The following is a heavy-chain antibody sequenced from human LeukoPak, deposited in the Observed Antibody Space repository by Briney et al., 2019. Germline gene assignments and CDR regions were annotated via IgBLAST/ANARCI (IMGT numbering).Heavy chain of an antibody. Sequence: LSLTCTVSGGSVSSGSYYWSWVRQAPGKGLEWVAVISYDGSNKYYADSVKGRFTISRDNSKNTLYLQMNSLRAEDTAVYYCARTTEFDYWGQGTLVTVSS. V-gene: IGHV3-30-3*01. CDR1: GGSVSSGSYY. J-gene: IGHJ4*02. CDR2: ISYDGSNK. D-gene: IGHD4-11*01. CDR3: ARTTEFDY.